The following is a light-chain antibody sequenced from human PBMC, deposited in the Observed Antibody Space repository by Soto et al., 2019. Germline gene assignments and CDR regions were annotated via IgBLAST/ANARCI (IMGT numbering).Light chain of an antibody. CDR2: DVS. CDR1: SSDVGGYNY. V-gene: IGLV2-11*01. Sequence: QSVLTQPRSVSGSPGQSVTISCTGTSSDVGGYNYVSWYQQNPGKAPKLMIYDVSKRPSGVPDRFSGSKSDNTASLTISGLQAEDEADYYCCSYAGTYTFLVFGGGTKLTVL. J-gene: IGLJ2*01. CDR3: CSYAGTYTFLV.